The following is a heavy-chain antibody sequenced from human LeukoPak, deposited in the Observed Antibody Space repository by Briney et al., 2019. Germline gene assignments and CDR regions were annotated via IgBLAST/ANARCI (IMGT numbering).Heavy chain of an antibody. Sequence: GGSLRLSCAASGFSFSSYWMGWVRQAPGKGLEWVASINQDGTEKYYVDSVKGRFTISRDNAENSLYLQINSLGAEDTAVYYCARDTYGGFDSWGQGTLVTVSS. CDR1: GFSFSSYW. J-gene: IGHJ4*02. D-gene: IGHD4-23*01. V-gene: IGHV3-7*01. CDR3: ARDTYGGFDS. CDR2: INQDGTEK.